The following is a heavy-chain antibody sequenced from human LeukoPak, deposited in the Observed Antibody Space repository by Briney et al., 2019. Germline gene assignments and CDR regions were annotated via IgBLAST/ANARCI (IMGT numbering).Heavy chain of an antibody. D-gene: IGHD1-1*01. CDR2: IIEVVSVK. J-gene: IGHJ4*02. CDR3: VRGQLTTDY. Sequence: GGSLRLSCAASGFTFSDYWMTWGRQSPGKGVEWGANIIEVVSVKYYVDSVKGRFTISRDNAKNSLYLQMIRLRAEDTAVYNCVRGQLTTDYWGQETLVTVSP. V-gene: IGHV3-7*05. CDR1: GFTFSDYW.